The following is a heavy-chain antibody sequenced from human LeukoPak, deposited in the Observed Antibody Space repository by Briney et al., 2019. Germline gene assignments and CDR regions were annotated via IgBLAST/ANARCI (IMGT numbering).Heavy chain of an antibody. CDR3: ARSYDTSGYYELDI. V-gene: IGHV1-69*06. Sequence: SVKVSCKASGGTFSSYTISWVRQAPGQGLEWMGGIIPLFGTPDYAQKFQDRLTITADKSTSTAYMELSSLRSEDTAVYYCARSYDTSGYYELDIWGQGTTVTVSS. D-gene: IGHD3-22*01. CDR1: GGTFSSYT. J-gene: IGHJ3*02. CDR2: IIPLFGTP.